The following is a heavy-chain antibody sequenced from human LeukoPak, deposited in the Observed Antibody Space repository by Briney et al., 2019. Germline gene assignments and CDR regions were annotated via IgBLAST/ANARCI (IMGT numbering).Heavy chain of an antibody. CDR3: AVDLVGATNYYYYYMDV. J-gene: IGHJ6*03. D-gene: IGHD1-26*01. V-gene: IGHV1-69*05. Sequence: SVKVSCKASGGTFSSYAISWVRQAPGQGLEWMGGIIPIFGTANYAQKFQGRVTITTDESTSTAYMELSSLRSEDTAMYYCAVDLVGATNYYYYYMDVWGKGTTVTVSS. CDR1: GGTFSSYA. CDR2: IIPIFGTA.